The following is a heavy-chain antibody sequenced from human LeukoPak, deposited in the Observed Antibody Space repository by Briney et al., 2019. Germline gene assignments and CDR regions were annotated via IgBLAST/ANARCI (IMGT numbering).Heavy chain of an antibody. CDR1: GFTFSSYV. Sequence: GGSLRLSCAASGFTFSSYVMSWVRQAPGKGLEWVSSISGSSSTSYAASVKGRFTIARDNSKNSLYLQRNSLGAEDTAVYDCAEEVGATYPTFDYWGQGTLVTVSS. D-gene: IGHD1-26*01. J-gene: IGHJ4*02. CDR3: AEEVGATYPTFDY. CDR2: ISGSSST. V-gene: IGHV3-23*01.